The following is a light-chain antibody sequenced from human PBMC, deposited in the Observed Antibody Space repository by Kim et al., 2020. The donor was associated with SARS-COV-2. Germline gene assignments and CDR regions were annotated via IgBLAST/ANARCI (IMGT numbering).Light chain of an antibody. Sequence: DIQMTQSPSSLSASVGDRVTITCRASQGISNYLAWYQQKPGQVPKLLIYAASTLQSGVPSRFSGSGSGTDFTLIISSLQPEDVATYYCQKYNSAPRTFGQGTKVDIK. CDR3: QKYNSAPRT. J-gene: IGKJ1*01. CDR1: QGISNY. CDR2: AAS. V-gene: IGKV1-27*01.